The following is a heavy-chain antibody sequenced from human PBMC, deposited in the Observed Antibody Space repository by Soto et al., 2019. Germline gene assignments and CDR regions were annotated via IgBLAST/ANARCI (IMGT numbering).Heavy chain of an antibody. CDR3: AGLRSNRGGNWFDP. CDR1: GGTFSSYA. Sequence: QVQLVQSGAEVKKPGSSVKVSCKASGGTFSSYAISWVRQAPGQGLEWMGGIIPIFGTANSAQKFPGRVTITADKSTSTAYMGLSSLRSEDTAVYYCAGLRSNRGGNWFDPWGQGTLVTVSS. J-gene: IGHJ5*02. CDR2: IIPIFGTA. D-gene: IGHD2-2*01. V-gene: IGHV1-69*06.